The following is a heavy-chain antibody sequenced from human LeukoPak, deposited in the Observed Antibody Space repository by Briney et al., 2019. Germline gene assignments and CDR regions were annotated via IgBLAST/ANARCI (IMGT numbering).Heavy chain of an antibody. D-gene: IGHD2-2*01. V-gene: IGHV3-23*01. CDR2: ISGSGGST. CDR1: GFTFNNYA. Sequence: GGSLRLSCAASGFTFNNYAMSWVRQAPGKGLEWVSVISGSGGSTYYADSVKGRFTISRDNSKNTLYLQMNSPRAEETAVYYCAKDRGVIVPAGMATWGQGTLVTVSS. J-gene: IGHJ5*02. CDR3: AKDRGVIVPAGMAT.